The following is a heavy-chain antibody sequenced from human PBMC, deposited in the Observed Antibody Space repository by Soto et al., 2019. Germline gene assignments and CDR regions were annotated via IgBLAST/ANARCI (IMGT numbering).Heavy chain of an antibody. Sequence: SETLSLTCIVSGGSISSYYWSWIRQPPGKGLEWIGYIYFIGSTNYNTNYNPSLKSRVTISVDTSKNQFSLKLSSVTAADTAVYYCARVVYDYIWGSLNWFDPWGQGTLVTVSS. CDR1: GGSISSYY. V-gene: IGHV4-59*01. CDR2: IYFIGSTNYNT. J-gene: IGHJ5*02. D-gene: IGHD3-16*01. CDR3: ARVVYDYIWGSLNWFDP.